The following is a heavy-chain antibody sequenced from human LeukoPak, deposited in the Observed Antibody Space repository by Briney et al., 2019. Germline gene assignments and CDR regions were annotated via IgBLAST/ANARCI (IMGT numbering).Heavy chain of an antibody. CDR1: GGSVSRDY. D-gene: IGHD6-19*01. J-gene: IGHJ3*02. V-gene: IGHV4-59*02. Sequence: PETLSLTCNISGGSVSRDYWSWIRQAPGKGLEWIGHISDSGSPTYNPSLKSRVTMSLDTSKNQVSLRLSSVTAADTAVFYCARHRAVTDYDAFAIWGQGTMVTVSS. CDR2: ISDSGSP. CDR3: ARHRAVTDYDAFAI.